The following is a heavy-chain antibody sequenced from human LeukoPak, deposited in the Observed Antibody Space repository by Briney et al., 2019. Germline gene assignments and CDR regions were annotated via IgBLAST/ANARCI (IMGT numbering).Heavy chain of an antibody. Sequence: TGGSLRLSCAASGFTFNSYAMSWVRQSPWERLQWVSGISDSGGNRYYADSVRGRFTISRDNSKNTLYLQMNSLRAEDTAVYYCARHRSSWLIDYWGQGTLVTVSS. D-gene: IGHD6-6*01. V-gene: IGHV3-23*01. CDR2: ISDSGGNR. J-gene: IGHJ4*02. CDR1: GFTFNSYA. CDR3: ARHRSSWLIDY.